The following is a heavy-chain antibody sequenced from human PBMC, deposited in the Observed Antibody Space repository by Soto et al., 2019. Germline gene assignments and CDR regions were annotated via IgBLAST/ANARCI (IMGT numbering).Heavy chain of an antibody. J-gene: IGHJ4*02. CDR2: INTDGSNT. V-gene: IGHV3-74*01. D-gene: IGHD3-3*01. CDR1: GFTFNRHW. CDR3: ARSGYDFWSGYFHYYFDS. Sequence: GGSLRLSCAASGFTFNRHWMHWVRQAPGKGLVWVSRINTDGSNTTYADSVKGRFAISRDNAKNTLYLQMNSLRAEDTAVYYCARSGYDFWSGYFHYYFDSWDQGTLVTVSS.